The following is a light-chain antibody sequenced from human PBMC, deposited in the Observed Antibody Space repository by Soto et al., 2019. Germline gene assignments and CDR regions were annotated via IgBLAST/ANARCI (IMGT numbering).Light chain of an antibody. CDR1: QSVTSK. CDR2: GAS. V-gene: IGKV3-20*01. Sequence: EVVLTQSPGTLSLSPGDRATLSCGASQSVTSKSAWYQQKPGQAPRLLISGASNRATGIPDRFSGSGSGTDFTLTISRLEPDDFALYFCQQYGGSPITFGLGTRLEI. CDR3: QQYGGSPIT. J-gene: IGKJ5*01.